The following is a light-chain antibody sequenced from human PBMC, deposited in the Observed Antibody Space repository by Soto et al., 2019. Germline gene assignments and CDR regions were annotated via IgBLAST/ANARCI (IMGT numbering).Light chain of an antibody. CDR2: GNS. CDR3: RSYDSRLGGLV. V-gene: IGLV1-40*01. J-gene: IGLJ3*02. Sequence: QSVLTQPPSVSGAPGQRVTISCTGSSSNIGAGYDVHWYQQLPGTAPKLLIYGNSNRPSGVPDRFSGSKSGTSASLAITGLEVGEGAVFYARSYDSRLGGLVFGGGPKPPAL. CDR1: SSNIGAGYD.